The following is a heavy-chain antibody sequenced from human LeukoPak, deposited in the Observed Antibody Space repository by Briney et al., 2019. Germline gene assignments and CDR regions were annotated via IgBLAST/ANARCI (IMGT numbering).Heavy chain of an antibody. J-gene: IGHJ4*02. V-gene: IGHV3-30*02. CDR2: IRHDGSNK. CDR3: AKDSRAYCSGGSCYPFDY. D-gene: IGHD2-15*01. Sequence: PGGSLRLSCAASGFNFNNYGMHWVRQAPGKGLEWVAFIRHDGSNKCYADSVKGRFTISRDNSKNTLYLEMNSLRAEDTAVYYCAKDSRAYCSGGSCYPFDYWGQGTLVTVSS. CDR1: GFNFNNYG.